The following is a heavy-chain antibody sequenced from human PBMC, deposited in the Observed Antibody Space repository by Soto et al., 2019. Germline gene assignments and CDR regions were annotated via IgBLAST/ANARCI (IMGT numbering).Heavy chain of an antibody. Sequence: EVQLVESGGGLVQPGGSLRLSCAASGFTFSTFAMHWVRQAPGKALQYVAAISTYGGGTYYADSVKGRFTISRDNSKNTLYLQMGSLRGEDMAVYYCARYGSGSSYDYWGQGTLVTVSS. CDR2: ISTYGGGT. J-gene: IGHJ4*02. D-gene: IGHD3-10*01. CDR1: GFTFSTFA. CDR3: ARYGSGSSYDY. V-gene: IGHV3-64*07.